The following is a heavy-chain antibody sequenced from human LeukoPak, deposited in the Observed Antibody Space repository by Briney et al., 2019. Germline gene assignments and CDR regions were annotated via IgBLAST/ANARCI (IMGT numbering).Heavy chain of an antibody. V-gene: IGHV1-2*02. J-gene: IGHJ4*02. CDR1: GYTFTGYY. CDR3: ARDSRDSGSYCY. Sequence: ASVKVSCKASGYTFTGYYMHWVGQAPGQGLEWMGWINPNSGGTNYAQKFQGRVTMTRDTSISTAYMELSRLRSDDTAVYYCARDSRDSGSYCYWGQGTLVTVSS. D-gene: IGHD1-26*01. CDR2: INPNSGGT.